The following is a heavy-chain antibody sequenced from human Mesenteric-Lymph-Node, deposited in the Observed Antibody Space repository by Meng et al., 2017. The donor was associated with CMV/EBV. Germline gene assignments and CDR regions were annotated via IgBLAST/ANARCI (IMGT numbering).Heavy chain of an antibody. CDR2: ISSGGSTI. CDR1: GFTFNNYD. D-gene: IGHD6-19*01. CDR3: ARAESGWPFDY. Sequence: GESLKISCTASGFTFNNYDMNWVRQAPGKGLEWVSYISSGGSTIYYADSVKGRFTISRDNAKNSLYLQMNSLRAEDTAVYYCARAESGWPFDYWGQGTLVTVSS. V-gene: IGHV3-48*03. J-gene: IGHJ4*02.